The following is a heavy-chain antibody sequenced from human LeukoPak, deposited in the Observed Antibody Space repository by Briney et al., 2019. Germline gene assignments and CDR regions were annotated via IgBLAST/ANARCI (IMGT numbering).Heavy chain of an antibody. CDR1: GFTFSSYS. V-gene: IGHV3-21*01. D-gene: IGHD3-9*01. CDR2: ISSSPSYI. Sequence: GGSLRLSCATSGFTFSSYSMNWVRQAPGKGLEWVSSISSSPSYIYSADSVKGRFTISRDNAKNSLYLQMNSLRAEDTAVYYCARDPNYDILTGYPPWVFDYWGQGTLVTVSS. CDR3: ARDPNYDILTGYPPWVFDY. J-gene: IGHJ4*02.